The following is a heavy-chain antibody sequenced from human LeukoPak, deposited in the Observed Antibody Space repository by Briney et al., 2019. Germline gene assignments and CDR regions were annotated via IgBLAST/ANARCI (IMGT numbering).Heavy chain of an antibody. V-gene: IGHV3-23*01. D-gene: IGHD3/OR15-3a*01. Sequence: GGSLRHSCTASGFTFSNYAMSWVRQAPGKGLEWVSAISGSGGGTYFADSVKGRFTISRDNSKNTLYLQMNSLRAEDTAVYYCAKFNMDWEPRLPDYWGQGTLVTVSS. CDR3: AKFNMDWEPRLPDY. CDR1: GFTFSNYA. CDR2: ISGSGGGT. J-gene: IGHJ4*02.